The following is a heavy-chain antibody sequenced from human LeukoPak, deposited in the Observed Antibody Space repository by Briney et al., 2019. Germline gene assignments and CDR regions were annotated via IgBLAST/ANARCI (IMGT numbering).Heavy chain of an antibody. CDR2: IYSGGST. D-gene: IGHD3-10*01. CDR1: GFTFSSYS. Sequence: GGSLRLSCAASGFTFSSYSMSWVRQAPGKGLEWVSVIYSGGSTYYADSVKGRFTISRDNSKNTLYLQMNSLRAEDTAVYYCARSGSYGPLDYWGQGTLVTVSS. CDR3: ARSGSYGPLDY. V-gene: IGHV3-53*01. J-gene: IGHJ4*02.